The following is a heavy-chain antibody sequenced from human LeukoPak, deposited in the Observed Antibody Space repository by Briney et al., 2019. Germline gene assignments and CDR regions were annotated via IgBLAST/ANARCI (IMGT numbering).Heavy chain of an antibody. Sequence: SQTLSLTCDSSGDSVSSNSAAWNWIRQSPSRGLEWLGRTYYRSEWYNDYSVSVKSRITINPDTSKNQFSLQLNSVTPEDTAVYYCARGGYYGSGSFYSTQTSVFDYWGQGTLVTVSS. CDR2: TYYRSEWYN. V-gene: IGHV6-1*01. J-gene: IGHJ4*02. D-gene: IGHD3-10*01. CDR3: ARGGYYGSGSFYSTQTSVFDY. CDR1: GDSVSSNSAA.